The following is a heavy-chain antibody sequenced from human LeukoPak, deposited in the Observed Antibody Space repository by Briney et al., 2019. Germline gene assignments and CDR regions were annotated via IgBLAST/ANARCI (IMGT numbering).Heavy chain of an antibody. Sequence: SETLSLTCTVSGGSISSYYWSWIRQPPGKGLEWIGYIYYSGNTNYNPSLKSRVTISVDTSKNQFSLKLSSVTAADTAVYYCARDSHSYGYYYYYMDAWGKGTTVTVSS. V-gene: IGHV4-59*01. CDR2: IYYSGNT. D-gene: IGHD5-18*01. CDR1: GGSISSYY. CDR3: ARDSHSYGYYYYYMDA. J-gene: IGHJ6*03.